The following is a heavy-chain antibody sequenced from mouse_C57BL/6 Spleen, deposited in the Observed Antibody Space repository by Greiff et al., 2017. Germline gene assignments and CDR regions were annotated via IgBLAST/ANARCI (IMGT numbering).Heavy chain of an antibody. CDR1: GFTFSDYY. J-gene: IGHJ4*01. D-gene: IGHD2-4*01. CDR2: ISNGGGST. Sequence: EVMLVESGGGLVQPGGSLKLSCAASGFTFSDYYMYWVRQTPEKRLEWVAYISNGGGSTYYPDTVKGRFTISRDNAKNTLYLQMSRLKSEDTAMYYCARLYYDYDGPYYYAMDYWGQGTSVTVSS. CDR3: ARLYYDYDGPYYYAMDY. V-gene: IGHV5-12*01.